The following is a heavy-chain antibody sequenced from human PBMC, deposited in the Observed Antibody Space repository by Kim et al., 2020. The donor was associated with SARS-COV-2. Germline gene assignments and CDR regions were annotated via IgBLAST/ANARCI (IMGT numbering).Heavy chain of an antibody. J-gene: IGHJ4*02. D-gene: IGHD6-13*01. CDR1: GFTFSSYN. CDR2: ISSGSTYI. V-gene: IGHV3-21*01. Sequence: GGSLRLSCAASGFTFSSYNMNWVRQAPGKGLEWISSISSGSTYIHSADSMKGRFTISRDNTKNSLYLQMSSLRVEDTAVYYCARFSSDSSSWSYYFDYWGQGTLVTVSS. CDR3: ARFSSDSSSWSYYFDY.